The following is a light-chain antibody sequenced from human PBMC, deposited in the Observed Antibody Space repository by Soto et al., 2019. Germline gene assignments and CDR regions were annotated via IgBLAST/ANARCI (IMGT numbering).Light chain of an antibody. J-gene: IGLJ2*01. Sequence: QSVLTQPASVSGSPGQSITISCTGTSCDIGGYNYVSWYQHHPGRAPKLMIYDVSNRPSGVSSRFSGSRSGNTASLTISGLQADDEADYYCSSYTPSTILFGGGTKVTVL. CDR1: SCDIGGYNY. CDR2: DVS. CDR3: SSYTPSTIL. V-gene: IGLV2-14*03.